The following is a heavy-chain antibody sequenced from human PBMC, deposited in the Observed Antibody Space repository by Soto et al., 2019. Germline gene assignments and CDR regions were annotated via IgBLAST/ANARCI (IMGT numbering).Heavy chain of an antibody. D-gene: IGHD1-26*01. J-gene: IGHJ4*02. CDR1: GFTFSYYV. V-gene: IGHV3-30*18. CDR3: AKDGGAN. CDR2: ISYDGSSK. Sequence: QVQLVESGGGVVQPGESLRLSCAASGFTFSYYVLHWVRQAPGKGLEWVAVISYDGSSKYYADSVKGRFTISRDNSKNMLYLQMSSLRPEDTAVYYCAKDGGANWGQGTLVTVSS.